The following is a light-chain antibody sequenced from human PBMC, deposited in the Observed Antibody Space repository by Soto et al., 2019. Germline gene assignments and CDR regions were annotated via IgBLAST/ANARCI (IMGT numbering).Light chain of an antibody. CDR1: QSVNSF. Sequence: EIVLTQSPGTLSLSPGERATLSCRASQSVNSFLAWFQQKPGQAPRLLIYGASNRATGIPDRFSGSGSETDVTIAITWRAPDDFGLCYCRHYVGSPWAFGQGTVMDTK. J-gene: IGKJ1*01. V-gene: IGKV3-20*01. CDR3: RHYVGSPWA. CDR2: GAS.